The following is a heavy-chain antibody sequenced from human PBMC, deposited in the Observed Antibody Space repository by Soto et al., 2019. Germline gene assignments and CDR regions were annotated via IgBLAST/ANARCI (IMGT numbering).Heavy chain of an antibody. J-gene: IGHJ4*02. CDR1: GGTFSSYT. CDR2: IIPILGIA. D-gene: IGHD3-22*01. CDR3: ARAPLGIIVAPDF. V-gene: IGHV1-69*02. Sequence: ASVKVSCKASGGTFSSYTISWVRQAPGQGLEWMGRIIPILGIANYAQKFQGRVTITADKSTSTAYMELSSLTSDDTAVYYCARAPLGIIVAPDFWGQGTLVTVSS.